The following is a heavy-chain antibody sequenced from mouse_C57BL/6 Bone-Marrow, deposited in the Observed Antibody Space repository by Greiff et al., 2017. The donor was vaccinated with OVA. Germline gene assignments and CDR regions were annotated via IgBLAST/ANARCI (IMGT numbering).Heavy chain of an antibody. CDR1: GYTFTSYW. V-gene: IGHV1-55*01. CDR3: ASITTVVAPYFDY. Sequence: VKLQQSGAELVKPGASVKMSCKASGYTFTSYWITWVKQRPGQGLEWIGDIYPGSGSTNYNEKFKSKATLTVDTSSSTAYMQLSSLTSEDSAVYYCASITTVVAPYFDYWGQGTTLTVSS. CDR2: IYPGSGST. J-gene: IGHJ2*01. D-gene: IGHD1-1*01.